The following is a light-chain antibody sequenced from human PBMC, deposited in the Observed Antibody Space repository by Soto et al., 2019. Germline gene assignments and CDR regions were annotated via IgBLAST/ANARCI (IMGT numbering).Light chain of an antibody. CDR2: GAS. CDR3: QQYKNWWT. J-gene: IGKJ1*01. Sequence: EIVMTQSPATLSVFPGERVTLSCRASQSVSSNLAWFQHKPGQAPRLLIYGASIRATGIPARFSGSGSRTGFTLTISSPQSEDFGVYYCQQYKNWWTFGQGTKVDIK. CDR1: QSVSSN. V-gene: IGKV3-15*01.